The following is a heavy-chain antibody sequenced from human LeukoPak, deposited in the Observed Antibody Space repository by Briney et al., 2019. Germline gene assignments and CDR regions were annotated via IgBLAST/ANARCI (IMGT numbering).Heavy chain of an antibody. Sequence: SETLSLTCTVSGGSISSSSYYWGWIRHPPGKGLEWIGSLYYSGSTYYHPSLKSRVTISVDTSKNQFSLKLSSVTAADTAVYYCARDRAVPHYYYGMDVWGQGTTVTVSS. CDR1: GGSISSSSYY. CDR2: LYYSGST. CDR3: ARDRAVPHYYYGMDV. D-gene: IGHD6-19*01. V-gene: IGHV4-39*07. J-gene: IGHJ6*02.